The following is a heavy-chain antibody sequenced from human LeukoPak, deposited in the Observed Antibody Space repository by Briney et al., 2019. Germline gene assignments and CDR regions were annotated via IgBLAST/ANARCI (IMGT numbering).Heavy chain of an antibody. CDR1: GFTFSSYG. J-gene: IGHJ4*02. V-gene: IGHV3-23*01. CDR3: AKDGTPGYSSSWYDY. D-gene: IGHD6-13*01. CDR2: ISGSGGST. Sequence: GGSLRLSCAASGFTFSSYGMSWARQAPGKGLEWVSAISGSGGSTYYADSVKGRFTISRDNSKNTLYLQMNSLRAEDTAVYYCAKDGTPGYSSSWYDYWGQGTLVTVSS.